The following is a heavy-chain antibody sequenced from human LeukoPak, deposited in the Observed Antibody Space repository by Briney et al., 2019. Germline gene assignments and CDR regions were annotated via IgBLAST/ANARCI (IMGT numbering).Heavy chain of an antibody. CDR3: ARDLTNVVVTAMVY. D-gene: IGHD2-21*02. Sequence: SETLSLTCTVSGYSISSGYYRGWLRQPPGKGLEWIGSIFHSGSTYYNPALKNRVTISLDTSKNHFSLKLRSVTAADTAVYYCARDLTNVVVTAMVYWGQRLLVTVSS. CDR1: GYSISSGYY. V-gene: IGHV4-38-2*02. J-gene: IGHJ4*02. CDR2: IFHSGST.